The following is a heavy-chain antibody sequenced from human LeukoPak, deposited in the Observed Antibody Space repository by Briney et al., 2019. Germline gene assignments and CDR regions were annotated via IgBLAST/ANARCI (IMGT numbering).Heavy chain of an antibody. Sequence: SGPTVVNPTQTLTLTCAFSGLSLSTSGVGVGWIRQPPGKALEWLALIYWDDDKRYSPSLKSRLTITKDTSKNQVVLTMTNMDPVDTATYYCAHSPELLIPPFFDYWGQGTLVTASS. CDR1: GLSLSTSGVG. D-gene: IGHD3-16*01. J-gene: IGHJ4*02. CDR2: IYWDDDK. CDR3: AHSPELLIPPFFDY. V-gene: IGHV2-5*02.